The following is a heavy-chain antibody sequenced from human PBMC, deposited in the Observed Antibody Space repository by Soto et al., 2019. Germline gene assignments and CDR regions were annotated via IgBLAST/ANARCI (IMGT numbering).Heavy chain of an antibody. V-gene: IGHV4-59*01. CDR2: SYYSGST. J-gene: IGHJ6*02. CDR3: ARVLGEVGYCSSTSCYRYYYYGMDV. Sequence: SETLSLTCTVSGGSISSYYWSWIRQPPGKGLEWIGYSYYSGSTNYNPSLKSRVTISVDTSKNQFSLKLSSVTAADTAVYYCARVLGEVGYCSSTSCYRYYYYGMDVWGQGTTVTVS. D-gene: IGHD2-2*01. CDR1: GGSISSYY.